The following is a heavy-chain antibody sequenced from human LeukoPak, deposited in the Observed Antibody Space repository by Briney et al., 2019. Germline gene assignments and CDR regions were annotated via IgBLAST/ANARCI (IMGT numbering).Heavy chain of an antibody. J-gene: IGHJ4*02. V-gene: IGHV4-34*01. D-gene: IGHD2-8*01. CDR3: AIGLSNYVDY. CDR1: GGSFSGYY. Sequence: PSETLSLTCAVYGGSFSGYYWSWIRQPPGKGLEWIGEINHSGSTNYNPSLKSRVTISVDTSKNQFSLKLSSVTAADTAVYYCAIGLSNYVDYWGQGTLVTVSS. CDR2: INHSGST.